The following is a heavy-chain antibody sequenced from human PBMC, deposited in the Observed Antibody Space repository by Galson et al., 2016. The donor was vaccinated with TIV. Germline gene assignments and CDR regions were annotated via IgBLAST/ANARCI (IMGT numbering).Heavy chain of an antibody. CDR2: IKQDGSEK. CDR3: ARELHWSGRDY. J-gene: IGHJ4*02. D-gene: IGHD3-3*01. V-gene: IGHV3-7*01. CDR1: GFTLSSYW. Sequence: SLRLSCAASGFTLSSYWMHWVRQAPGKGLEWVANIKQDGSEKYYVNSVKGRFTTSRDNAKDSVYLQMNSLRAEDTAVYYCARELHWSGRDYWGQGTLVTVSS.